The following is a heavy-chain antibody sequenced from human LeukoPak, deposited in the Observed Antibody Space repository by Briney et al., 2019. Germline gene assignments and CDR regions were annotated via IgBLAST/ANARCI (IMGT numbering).Heavy chain of an antibody. CDR1: GGSISSYY. CDR2: IYYSGST. D-gene: IGHD3-10*01. V-gene: IGHV4-59*01. Sequence: SETLSLTCTVSGGSISSYYWCWIRPPPGEGLEWIGYIYYSGSTNYNPSLKSRVSISVDTSKNKFSLKLSSVTAADTAVYYCARGHRVRGVITFDYWGQGTLVIVSS. CDR3: ARGHRVRGVITFDY. J-gene: IGHJ4*02.